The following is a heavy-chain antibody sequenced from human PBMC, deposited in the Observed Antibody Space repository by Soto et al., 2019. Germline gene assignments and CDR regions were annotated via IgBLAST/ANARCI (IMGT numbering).Heavy chain of an antibody. J-gene: IGHJ4*02. D-gene: IGHD6-19*01. V-gene: IGHV3-33*01. CDR1: GFTFSSYG. CDR3: ARETPIAVAGTGDY. CDR2: IWYDGSNK. Sequence: QPGGSLRLSCAASGFTFSSYGMHWVRQAPGKGLEWVAVIWYDGSNKYYADSVKGRFTISRDNSKNTLYLQMNSLRAEDTAVYYCARETPIAVAGTGDYWGQGTLVTVSS.